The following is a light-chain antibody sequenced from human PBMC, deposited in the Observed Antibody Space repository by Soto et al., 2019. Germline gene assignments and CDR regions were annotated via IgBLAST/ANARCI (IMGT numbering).Light chain of an antibody. CDR1: QRVATN. J-gene: IGKJ2*01. CDR3: QHYGNSMYT. V-gene: IGKV3-20*01. CDR2: GGS. Sequence: EKVMTQSPATLSVSPGETATLSCRASQRVATNVAWYQQKPGQAPRLLIYGGSGRATGIPDRFSGSGSGTDFTLTISRLEPEDFAVYYCQHYGNSMYTFGQGTKLEIK.